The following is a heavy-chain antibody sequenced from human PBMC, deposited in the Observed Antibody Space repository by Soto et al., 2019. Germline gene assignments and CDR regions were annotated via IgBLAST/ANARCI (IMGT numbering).Heavy chain of an antibody. CDR1: GFSLSTSGVG. CDR2: INWDDDK. D-gene: IGHD3-9*01. V-gene: IGHV2-5*02. J-gene: IGHJ5*02. CDR3: AHRVIWSPFDWAHGCFDP. Sequence: QITLKEAGPTLVKPTQTLTLTCTFSGFSLSTSGVGVGWIRQPPGRALEWLALINWDDDKRYRPSPRSRLTITKSTSKSQLVLTMTNVGPVDTASYYCAHRVIWSPFDWAHGCFDPWGQGTLVTVSS.